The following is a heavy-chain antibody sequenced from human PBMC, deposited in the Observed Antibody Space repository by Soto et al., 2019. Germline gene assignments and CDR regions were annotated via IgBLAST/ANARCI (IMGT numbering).Heavy chain of an antibody. CDR1: GFTFSIYA. V-gene: IGHV3-23*01. J-gene: IGHJ6*02. CDR2: ISGSGGST. CDR3: AEGSTXVRGVIIPHYYYYGMDV. D-gene: IGHD3-10*01. Sequence: PGGSLRLSCAASGFTFSIYAMSWVRQAPGKGLEWVSAISGSGGSTYYADSVKGRFTISRDNSKNTLYLQMNSLRAEDTAVYYCAEGSTXVRGVIIPHYYYYGMDVWGQGTTVTVSS.